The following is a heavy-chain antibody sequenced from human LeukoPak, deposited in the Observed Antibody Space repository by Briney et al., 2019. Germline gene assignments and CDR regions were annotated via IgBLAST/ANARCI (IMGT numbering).Heavy chain of an antibody. V-gene: IGHV3-7*01. CDR1: GFTFSTYW. CDR2: INQDASEI. CDR3: ATDRDNSDWQKRFDS. Sequence: GGSLRLSCAASGFTFSTYWMNWYRRAPGKGLEWVGNINQDASEINYVDSVRGRFTISRDNAKNSLHLQMNSPRAEDTAVYYCATDRDNSDWQKRFDSWGQGTLVTVSS. D-gene: IGHD2-21*02. J-gene: IGHJ4*02.